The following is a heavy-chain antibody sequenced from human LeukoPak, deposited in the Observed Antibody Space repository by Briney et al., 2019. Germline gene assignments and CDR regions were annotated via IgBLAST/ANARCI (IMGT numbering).Heavy chain of an antibody. CDR1: GFIFSNSA. D-gene: IGHD1-26*01. CDR3: AKAGAIKFDF. Sequence: EGSLRLSCAASGFIFSNSAMSWVRQAPGKGLEWVSGINGGGTGTYYAYSVRGRVTISRDNSKNTLHLDMNSVRAEDTAIYYCAKAGAIKFDFWGQGILVTVSS. CDR2: INGGGTGT. V-gene: IGHV3-23*01. J-gene: IGHJ4*02.